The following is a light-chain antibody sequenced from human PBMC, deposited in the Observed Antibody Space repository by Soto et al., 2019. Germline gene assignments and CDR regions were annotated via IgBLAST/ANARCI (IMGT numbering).Light chain of an antibody. CDR3: QQYNRLYT. V-gene: IGKV1-5*03. CDR1: QSISSW. J-gene: IGKJ2*01. Sequence: DIQMTQSPSTVSASVGDRVTITCRASQSISSWLAWYQQKPGKAPKLLIYKASSLESGVPSRFSGSGSGTEFTLTISSLQPDDFATYYCQQYNRLYTFGQGTKLEIK. CDR2: KAS.